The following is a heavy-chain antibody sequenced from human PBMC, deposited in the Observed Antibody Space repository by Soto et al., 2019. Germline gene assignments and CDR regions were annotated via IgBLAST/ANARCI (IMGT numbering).Heavy chain of an antibody. CDR3: VRRHVSATGIDWFDP. CDR1: GYTSTSYC. J-gene: IGHJ5*02. D-gene: IGHD6-13*01. CDR2: INAANGDT. V-gene: IGHV1-3*01. Sequence: ASVKVSCKASGYTSTSYCIHWVRQAPGQRLEWMGWINAANGDTKYSPKFQGRVTITRDTSASTAYMELSSLRSEDTAVYYCVRRHVSATGIDWFDPWGQGTLVTASS.